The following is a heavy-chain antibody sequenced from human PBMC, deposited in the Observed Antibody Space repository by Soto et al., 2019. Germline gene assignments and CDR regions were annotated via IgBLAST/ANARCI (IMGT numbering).Heavy chain of an antibody. CDR2: ISYDGSNK. CDR3: ARDVRWLTYYYYYGMDV. V-gene: IGHV3-30-3*01. Sequence: GGSLRLSCAAYGFTFISYAMHWVRQAPGKXLEWVAVISYDGSNKYYADSVKGRFTISRDNSKHTLYLQMKSLRAEDTAVHYCARDVRWLTYYYYYGMDVWGQGTTVTVSS. J-gene: IGHJ6*02. CDR1: GFTFISYA. D-gene: IGHD3-10*02.